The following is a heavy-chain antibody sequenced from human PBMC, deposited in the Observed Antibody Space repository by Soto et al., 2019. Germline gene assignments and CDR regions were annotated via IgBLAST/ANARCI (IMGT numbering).Heavy chain of an antibody. CDR3: ARFRRGSELGYCSSTSCRGNDY. D-gene: IGHD2-2*01. V-gene: IGHV4-34*01. CDR1: GGSFSGYY. J-gene: IGHJ4*02. CDR2: INHSGST. Sequence: PSETLSLTCAVYGGSFSGYYWSWIRQPPGKGLEWIGEINHSGSTNYNPSLKSRVTISVDASKNQFSLKLSSVTAADTAVYYCARFRRGSELGYCSSTSCRGNDYWGQGTLVT.